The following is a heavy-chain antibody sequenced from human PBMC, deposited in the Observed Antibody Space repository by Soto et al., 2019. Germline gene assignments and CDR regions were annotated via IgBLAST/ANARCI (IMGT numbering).Heavy chain of an antibody. Sequence: SDTLCVTCNVSGGPISSGDYYRSCIRQHPGKGLEWIGYIYHNGNTHYNPSLKSRVTISLDTSKNQFSLNLSSVTAADTAVYYCASEGSESYSFDHWGQGALVTVSS. CDR1: GGPISSGDYY. CDR3: ASEGSESYSFDH. J-gene: IGHJ4*02. V-gene: IGHV4-31*03. CDR2: IYHNGNT. D-gene: IGHD3-10*01.